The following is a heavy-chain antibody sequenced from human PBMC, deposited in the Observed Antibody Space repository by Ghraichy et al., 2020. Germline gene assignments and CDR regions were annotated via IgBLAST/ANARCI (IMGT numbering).Heavy chain of an antibody. J-gene: IGHJ6*02. CDR3: TTDSLKKRDGSVIAGIVIRPDDYYYYCMDV. Sequence: GESLNISCAASGFTITDACMSWVRQAPGKGLEWVGRIKSTADGGTTDYAAPVKGRFTISRDDSDNTLYLQMNSLKTGDTAVYYCTTDSLKKRDGSVIAGIVIRPDDYYYYCMDVWGQGTTVTVSS. V-gene: IGHV3-15*01. CDR2: IKSTADGGTT. D-gene: IGHD3/OR15-3a*01. CDR1: GFTITDAC.